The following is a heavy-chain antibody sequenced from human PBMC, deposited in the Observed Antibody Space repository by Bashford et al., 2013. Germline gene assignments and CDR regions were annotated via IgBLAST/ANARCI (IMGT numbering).Heavy chain of an antibody. Sequence: SETLSLTCTVSGGSISSGGYYWSWIRQHPGKGLEWIGYIYYSGSTYYNPSLKSRVTISVDTSKNQFSLKLSSVTAADTAVYYCARQTDAKGIAAANGGAFDIWGQGTMVTVSS. CDR3: ARQTDAKGIAAANGGAFDI. V-gene: IGHV4-31*03. CDR2: IYYSGST. CDR1: GGSISSGGYY. D-gene: IGHD6-13*01. J-gene: IGHJ3*02.